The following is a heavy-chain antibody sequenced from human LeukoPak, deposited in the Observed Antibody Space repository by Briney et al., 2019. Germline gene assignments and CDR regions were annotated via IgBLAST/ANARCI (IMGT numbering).Heavy chain of an antibody. CDR2: ISGSGSTI. CDR1: GFTFSSYE. D-gene: IGHD5-18*01. Sequence: GGSLRLSCAASGFTFSSYEMNWFRQAPGKGLEWVSYISGSGSTIYYTDSVKGRFTISRDNAKNSLYLQMNSLRVEDTAVYYCARVGIQLWPSFDYWGQGTLVTVSS. V-gene: IGHV3-48*03. CDR3: ARVGIQLWPSFDY. J-gene: IGHJ4*02.